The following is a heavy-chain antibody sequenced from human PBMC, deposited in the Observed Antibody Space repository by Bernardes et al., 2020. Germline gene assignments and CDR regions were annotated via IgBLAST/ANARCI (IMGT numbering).Heavy chain of an antibody. CDR3: AREVYCSRTSCYGDWFDP. CDR1: GYTFTSYA. D-gene: IGHD2-2*01. CDR2: INAGNGNT. Sequence: ASVKVSCKASGYTFTSYAMHLVRQAPGQRLEWMGWINAGNGNTKYSQKFQGRVTITRDTSASTAYMELSSLRSEDTAVYYCAREVYCSRTSCYGDWFDPWGQGTLVTVSS. J-gene: IGHJ5*02. V-gene: IGHV1-3*01.